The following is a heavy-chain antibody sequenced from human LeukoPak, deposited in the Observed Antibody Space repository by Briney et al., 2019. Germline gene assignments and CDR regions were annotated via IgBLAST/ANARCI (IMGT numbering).Heavy chain of an antibody. D-gene: IGHD2-21*02. Sequence: GRSLRLSCAASGFTFSSYGMHWVRQAPGKGLEWVAVISYDGSNKYYGDSVKGRFTISRDNSKNTLYLQMNSLRAEDTAVYYCAKRRGDPSSDAFDIWGQGTVVTVSS. V-gene: IGHV3-30*18. CDR3: AKRRGDPSSDAFDI. CDR2: ISYDGSNK. CDR1: GFTFSSYG. J-gene: IGHJ3*02.